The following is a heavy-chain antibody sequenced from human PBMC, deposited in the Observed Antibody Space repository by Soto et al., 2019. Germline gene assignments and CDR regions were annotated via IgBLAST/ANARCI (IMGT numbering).Heavy chain of an antibody. CDR2: FIPMSDTT. V-gene: IGHV1-69*12. D-gene: IGHD5-18*01. CDR3: SRPAYSYGYFDS. Sequence: QVQLVQSGAEVKKPESSVKVSCKASGGTFSSSAIHWVRQAPGQGLEWMGGFIPMSDTTKYAQKFQGRVTITADESTRTSYMELSSLRSEDTAVYYCSRPAYSYGYFDSWGQGTLVTVSS. J-gene: IGHJ4*02. CDR1: GGTFSSSA.